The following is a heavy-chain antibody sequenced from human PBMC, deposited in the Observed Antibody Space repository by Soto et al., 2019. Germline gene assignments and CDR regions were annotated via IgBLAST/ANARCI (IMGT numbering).Heavy chain of an antibody. V-gene: IGHV4-30-2*01. J-gene: IGHJ4*02. Sequence: QLQLLESGSGLVKPSQTLSLTYAVSGGSISSGGYSWGWIRQPPGKGLEWIGYIYHSVSTYYNPSLKSRVTISVDWSKNQFSLRLSSVTAADTAVCYCARVPDYWGQATLVTVSS. CDR2: IYHSVST. CDR3: ARVPDY. CDR1: GGSISSGGYS.